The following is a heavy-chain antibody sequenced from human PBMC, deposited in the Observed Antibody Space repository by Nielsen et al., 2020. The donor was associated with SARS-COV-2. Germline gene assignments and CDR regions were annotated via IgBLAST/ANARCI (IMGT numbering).Heavy chain of an antibody. CDR1: GYRFDSYW. CDR2: IYPADSHA. J-gene: IGHJ4*02. D-gene: IGHD4-23*01. V-gene: IGHV5-51*01. Sequence: GSLRLSCQGSGYRFDSYWIAWVRQVPGRGLEWMGLIYPADSHATYSPSFQGQVTISVDKSVSTAYLQWSSLRASDTAMYYCARHGNDYGGNDLDYWGQGTLVTVSS. CDR3: ARHGNDYGGNDLDY.